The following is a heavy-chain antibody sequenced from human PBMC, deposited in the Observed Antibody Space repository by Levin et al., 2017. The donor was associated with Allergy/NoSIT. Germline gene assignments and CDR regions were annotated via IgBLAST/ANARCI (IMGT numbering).Heavy chain of an antibody. V-gene: IGHV4-31*03. CDR3: ARVRNAGGRGWFDS. CDR2: SYYSGTA. J-gene: IGHJ5*01. CDR1: GDSISSGHYY. Sequence: SETLSLTCTVSGDSISSGHYYWSWIRQPPGKGLEWIGHSYYSGTAYYNPSPKSRVTISVDTSKNQFSLKLSPVTAADSAVYYCARVRNAGGRGWFDSWGQGTLVTVSS. D-gene: IGHD2-8*02.